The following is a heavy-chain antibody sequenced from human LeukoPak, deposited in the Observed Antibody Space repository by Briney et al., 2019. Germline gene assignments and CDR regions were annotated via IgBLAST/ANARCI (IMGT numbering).Heavy chain of an antibody. CDR1: GDIVSSNSAA. Sequence: HSQTLSLTCAISGDIVSSNSAAWSWIRQSPSRGLEWLGRTYYRFKWYNDYAVSVKSRITFNPDTSRNQFSLHLNSVTPEDTAVYYCARSDYGDSSFDYWGQGTLVTVSS. D-gene: IGHD4-17*01. CDR2: TYYRFKWYN. J-gene: IGHJ4*02. CDR3: ARSDYGDSSFDY. V-gene: IGHV6-1*01.